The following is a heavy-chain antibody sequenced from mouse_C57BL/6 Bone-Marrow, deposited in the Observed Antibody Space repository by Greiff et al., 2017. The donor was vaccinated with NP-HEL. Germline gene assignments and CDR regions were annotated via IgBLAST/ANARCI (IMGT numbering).Heavy chain of an antibody. V-gene: IGHV1-66*01. CDR3: ARSHYYGSSYSYWYFDV. CDR2: IYPGSGNT. Sequence: QVQLQQSGPELVKPGASVKISCKASGYSFTSYYIHWVKQRPGQGLEWIGWIYPGSGNTKYNEKFKGKATLTADTSSSTAYMQLSSLTSEDSAVYYCARSHYYGSSYSYWYFDVWGTGTTVTVSS. J-gene: IGHJ1*03. D-gene: IGHD1-1*01. CDR1: GYSFTSYY.